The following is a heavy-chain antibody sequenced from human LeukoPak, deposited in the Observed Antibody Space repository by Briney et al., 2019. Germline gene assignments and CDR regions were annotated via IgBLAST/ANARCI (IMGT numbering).Heavy chain of an antibody. CDR3: AKGGRDSGYYYDSDY. Sequence: GGSLRLSCAASGFTFSSYAMSWVRQAPGKGLEWVSAISGSGGSTYYADSVKGRFTISRDNSKNTLYLQMNSLRAEGTAVYYSAKGGRDSGYYYDSDYGGQGTLVTVSS. J-gene: IGHJ4*02. CDR1: GFTFSSYA. D-gene: IGHD5-12*01. V-gene: IGHV3-23*01. CDR2: ISGSGGST.